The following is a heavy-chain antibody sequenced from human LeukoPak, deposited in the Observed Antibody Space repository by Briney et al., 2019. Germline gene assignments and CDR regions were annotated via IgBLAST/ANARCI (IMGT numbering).Heavy chain of an antibody. J-gene: IGHJ6*03. Sequence: GASVKVSCKASGYTFTGYYMHWVRQAPGQGLEWMGWINPNSGGTNYAQKFQGRVTMTRDTSISTAYMELSRLRSDDTAVYYCARDYRFVVVGGGIYYYMDVWGKGTTVTISS. V-gene: IGHV1-2*02. CDR3: ARDYRFVVVGGGIYYYMDV. CDR1: GYTFTGYY. CDR2: INPNSGGT. D-gene: IGHD2-15*01.